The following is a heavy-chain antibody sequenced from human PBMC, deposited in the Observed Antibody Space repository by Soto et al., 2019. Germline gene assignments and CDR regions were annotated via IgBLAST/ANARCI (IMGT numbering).Heavy chain of an antibody. D-gene: IGHD3-16*01. CDR1: GGSVNIFYY. CDR2: IYHTGST. CDR3: ARWGVAMDV. V-gene: IGHV4-61*01. Sequence: SETLSLTCSVSGGSVNIFYYCSCIRQPPGKGLEWLGYIYHTGSTNYQPSLKSRVTISLDTSKNQFSLNLNSVTAADTAVYYCARWGVAMDVWGQGTTVTVSS. J-gene: IGHJ6*02.